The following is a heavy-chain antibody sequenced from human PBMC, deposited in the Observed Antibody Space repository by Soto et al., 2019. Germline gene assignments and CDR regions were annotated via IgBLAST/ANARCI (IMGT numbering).Heavy chain of an antibody. J-gene: IGHJ6*02. Sequence: GESLKISCKGSGYSFTSYWIGWVRQMPGKGLEWMGIIYPGDSDTRYSPSFQGQVTISADKSISTAYLQWSSLKASDTAMYYCARQGDTVVVPATIHYYYGMDVWGQGTTVTVSS. CDR2: IYPGDSDT. D-gene: IGHD2-2*02. V-gene: IGHV5-51*01. CDR1: GYSFTSYW. CDR3: ARQGDTVVVPATIHYYYGMDV.